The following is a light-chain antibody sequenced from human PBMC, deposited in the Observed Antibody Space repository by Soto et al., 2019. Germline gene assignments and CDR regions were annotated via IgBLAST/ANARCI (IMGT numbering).Light chain of an antibody. CDR1: QTIAIN. V-gene: IGKV1-39*01. CDR2: AAS. Sequence: DIKMTQSQFSLSASVGDRVALTGIASQTIAINLNWYQQKPGKAPKLLIYAASSLQSGVPSRFSGSGSGTDFTLTISSLQPEDFATYYCQQSYSTPRTFGQGTKVDI. J-gene: IGKJ1*01. CDR3: QQSYSTPRT.